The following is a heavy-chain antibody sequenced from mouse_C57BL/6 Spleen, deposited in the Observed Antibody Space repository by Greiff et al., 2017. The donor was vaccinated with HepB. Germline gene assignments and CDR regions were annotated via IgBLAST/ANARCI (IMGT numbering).Heavy chain of an antibody. CDR2: IYPGDGDT. J-gene: IGHJ4*01. CDR3: ARSGTGYYAMDY. D-gene: IGHD3-3*01. Sequence: QVQLQQSGPELVKPGASVKISCKASGYAFSSSWMNWVKQRPGKGLEWIGRIYPGDGDTNYNGKFKGKATLTADKSSSTAYMQLSSLTSEDSAVYFCARSGTGYYAMDYWGQGTSVTVSS. V-gene: IGHV1-82*01. CDR1: GYAFSSSW.